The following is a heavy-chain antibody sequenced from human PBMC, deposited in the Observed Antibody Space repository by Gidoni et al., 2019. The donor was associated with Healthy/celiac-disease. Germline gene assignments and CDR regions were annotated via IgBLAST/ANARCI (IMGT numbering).Heavy chain of an antibody. J-gene: IGHJ4*02. Sequence: QVQLQESGPGLVKPSETLSLTCTVSGGSISSYYWSWIRQPPGKGLEWIGYIYYSGRTNYTPSLNSRVTISVDTSKNQFSLKLSSVTAADTAVYYCARLYFPRRSLDYWGQGTLVTVSS. V-gene: IGHV4-59*01. CDR1: GGSISSYY. CDR3: ARLYFPRRSLDY. CDR2: IYYSGRT. D-gene: IGHD3-9*01.